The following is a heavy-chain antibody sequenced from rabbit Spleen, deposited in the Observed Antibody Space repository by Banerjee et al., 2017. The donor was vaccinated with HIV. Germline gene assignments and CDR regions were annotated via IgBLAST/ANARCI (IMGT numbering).Heavy chain of an antibody. D-gene: IGHD1-1*01. V-gene: IGHV1S40*01. J-gene: IGHJ4*01. CDR1: GFSFGSVSW. CDR2: IYAGSTGTT. Sequence: QSLEESGGDLVKPGASLTLTCTASGFSFGSVSWIYWVRQAPGKGLEWIGTIYAGSTGTTDYATWAKGRFTISKSSSTTVTLQMTSLTAADTATYFCARDLTGVIGWNFNLWGQGTLVTVS. CDR3: ARDLTGVIGWNFNL.